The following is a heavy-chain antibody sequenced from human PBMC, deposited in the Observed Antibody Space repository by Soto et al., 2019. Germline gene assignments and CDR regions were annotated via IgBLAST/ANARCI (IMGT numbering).Heavy chain of an antibody. J-gene: IGHJ4*02. CDR1: GGSISSGGYY. CDR3: ARTNDYGDYGGYFDY. Sequence: QVQLQESGPGLVKPSQTLSLTCTVSGGSISSGGYYWSWIRQHPGKGLEWIGYIYYSGSTYYNPSLTGRVTISVDTSKNQFSLKLSSVTAADTAVYYCARTNDYGDYGGYFDYWGQGTLVTVSS. V-gene: IGHV4-31*03. D-gene: IGHD4-17*01. CDR2: IYYSGST.